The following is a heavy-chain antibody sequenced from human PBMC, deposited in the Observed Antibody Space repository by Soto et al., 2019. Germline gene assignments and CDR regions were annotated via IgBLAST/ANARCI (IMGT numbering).Heavy chain of an antibody. Sequence: SETLSLTCTVSGGSITSYYWSWIRQPPGKALEWIGYIYYSGTTTYNPSLKSRVIISVDTSKNQFSLKLSSVTAADTAVYYCARLNTSGWYGVDFWGQGTLVTVSS. CDR3: ARLNTSGWYGVDF. CDR2: IYYSGTT. J-gene: IGHJ4*02. D-gene: IGHD6-19*01. V-gene: IGHV4-59*08. CDR1: GGSITSYY.